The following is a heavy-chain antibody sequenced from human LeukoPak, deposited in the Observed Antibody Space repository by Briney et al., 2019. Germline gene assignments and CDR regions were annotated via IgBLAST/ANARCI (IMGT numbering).Heavy chain of an antibody. V-gene: IGHV4-34*01. Sequence: TSETLSLTCAVYGGSFSGYYWSWIRQPPGKGLEWIGEINHSGSTNYNPSLKSRVTISVDTSKNQFSLKLSSVTAADTAVYYCAPYCSGGSCTGYVQHWGHGTLVTVSS. J-gene: IGHJ1*01. CDR2: INHSGST. CDR3: APYCSGGSCTGYVQH. CDR1: GGSFSGYY. D-gene: IGHD2-15*01.